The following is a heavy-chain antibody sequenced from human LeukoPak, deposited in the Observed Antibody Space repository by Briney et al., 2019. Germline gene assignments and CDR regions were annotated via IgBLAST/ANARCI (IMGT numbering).Heavy chain of an antibody. CDR3: AKARRYDSSGYYPDY. J-gene: IGHJ4*02. CDR1: GFTFSSYA. V-gene: IGHV3-23*01. Sequence: PGGSLRLSCEASGFTFSSYAMSWVRQAPGKGLEWVSVISGSGDSTYYADSVEGRFTISRDNSKNTLYLQMNSLRAEDTAVYYCAKARRYDSSGYYPDYWGQGTLVTVSS. CDR2: ISGSGDST. D-gene: IGHD3-22*01.